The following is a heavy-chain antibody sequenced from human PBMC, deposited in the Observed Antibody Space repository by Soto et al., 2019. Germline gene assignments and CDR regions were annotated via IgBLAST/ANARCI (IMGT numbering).Heavy chain of an antibody. V-gene: IGHV4-59*08. CDR2: IYYSGST. CDR1: GGSISSYY. CDR3: ARHWALGPPADY. D-gene: IGHD3-16*01. Sequence: PSETLSLTCTVSGGSISSYYWSWIRQPPGKGLEWFGYIYYSGSTNYNPSLKSRVTISVDTSKNQFSLKLSSVTAADTAVYYCARHWALGPPADYWGQGTLVTVSS. J-gene: IGHJ4*02.